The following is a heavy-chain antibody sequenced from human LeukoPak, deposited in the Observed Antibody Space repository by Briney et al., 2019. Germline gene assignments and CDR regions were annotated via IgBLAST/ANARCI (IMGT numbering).Heavy chain of an antibody. CDR1: GGSISSGSYY. V-gene: IGHV4-61*02. D-gene: IGHD4-23*01. CDR2: IYTSGST. Sequence: PSQTLSLTCTVSGGSISSGSYYWSWIRQPAGKGLEWIGRIYTSGSTNYNPSLKSRVTISVDTSKNQFSLKLSFVTAADTAVYYCARDSPYGGIDYWGQGTLVTVSS. CDR3: ARDSPYGGIDY. J-gene: IGHJ4*02.